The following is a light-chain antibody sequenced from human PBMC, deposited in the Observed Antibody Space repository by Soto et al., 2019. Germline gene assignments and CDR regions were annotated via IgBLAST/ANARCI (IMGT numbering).Light chain of an antibody. Sequence: EIVLTQSPGTLSLSPGERATLSCRASQSVSSSYLAWYQQKPGQAPRLLIYGASSRATGIPDRFSGSGSAKDFALTISRREPEDFAVDYWQLYGSPQRAFGQGTKVEIK. CDR3: QLYGSPQRA. CDR2: GAS. V-gene: IGKV3-20*01. J-gene: IGKJ1*01. CDR1: QSVSSSY.